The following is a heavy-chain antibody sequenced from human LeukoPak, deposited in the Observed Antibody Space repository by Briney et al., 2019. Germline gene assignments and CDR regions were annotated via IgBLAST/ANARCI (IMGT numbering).Heavy chain of an antibody. V-gene: IGHV3-30*02. CDR2: IRYDGSNK. CDR3: AKEGKDIVVVPAADNWFDP. J-gene: IGHJ5*02. CDR1: GFTFSSYG. D-gene: IGHD2-2*01. Sequence: GGSLRLSCAASGFTFSSYGMHWVRQAPGKGLEWVAFIRYDGSNKYYADSVKGRFTISRDNSKNTLYLQMNSLRAEDTAVYYCAKEGKDIVVVPAADNWFDPWGQGTLVTVSS.